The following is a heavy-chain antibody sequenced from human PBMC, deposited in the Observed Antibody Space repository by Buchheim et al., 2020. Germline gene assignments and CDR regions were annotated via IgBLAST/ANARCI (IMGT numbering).Heavy chain of an antibody. CDR2: ISSSSSYI. CDR1: GFTFSSYS. Sequence: EVQLVESGGGLVKPGGSLRLSCAASGFTFSSYSMNWVRQAPGKGLEWVSSISSSSSYIYYADSVKGRFTIPRDNAKQSLYPQMNSLRAEDTAVYYCARALYGGIFDYWGQGTL. V-gene: IGHV3-21*01. J-gene: IGHJ4*02. D-gene: IGHD4-23*01. CDR3: ARALYGGIFDY.